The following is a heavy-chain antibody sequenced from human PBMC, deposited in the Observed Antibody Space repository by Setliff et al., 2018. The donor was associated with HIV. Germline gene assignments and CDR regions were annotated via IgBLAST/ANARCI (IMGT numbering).Heavy chain of an antibody. J-gene: IGHJ3*02. D-gene: IGHD3-22*01. CDR3: ARGYGGTYYSDSSGYYYKVDAFDI. CDR2: IFYGGRT. CDR1: GGSISTSSFS. V-gene: IGHV4-39*07. Sequence: LETLSLTCTVSGGSISTSSFSWGWVRQSPGRGLEWIGSIFYGGRTYYNPSLRSRLTMSVDTSKIQSSLELRSLTAADTAVYYCARGYGGTYYSDSSGYYYKVDAFDIWGQGTVVTVS.